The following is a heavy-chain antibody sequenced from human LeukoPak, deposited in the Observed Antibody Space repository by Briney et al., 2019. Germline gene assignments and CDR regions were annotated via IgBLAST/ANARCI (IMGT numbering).Heavy chain of an antibody. CDR1: GVSISSSNSY. CDR2: IYYSGNT. CDR3: ARHMEMRGSGSLSGLKNWFDP. D-gene: IGHD3-10*01. Sequence: SETLSLTCTVSGVSISSSNSYWGWIRQPPGKGLEWIGSIYYSGNTYYNASLKSQVSISIDTSKNHFSLSLTSVTAADTAVYYCARHMEMRGSGSLSGLKNWFDPWGQGTLVTVSS. V-gene: IGHV4-39*01. J-gene: IGHJ5*02.